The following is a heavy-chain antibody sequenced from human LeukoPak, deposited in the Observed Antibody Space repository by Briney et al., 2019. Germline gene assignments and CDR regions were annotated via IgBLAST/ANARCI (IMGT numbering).Heavy chain of an antibody. J-gene: IGHJ4*02. D-gene: IGHD3-10*01. Sequence: GESLKISCKGSGYTFTSYWIGWVRQMPGKGLEWMGIIYPGDSDTRYSPTFQGQVTISADKSINTAYLQWSSLKASDTAMYYCARLGTYWSNYYFEYWGQGTLVTVSS. CDR3: ARLGTYWSNYYFEY. V-gene: IGHV5-51*01. CDR1: GYTFTSYW. CDR2: IYPGDSDT.